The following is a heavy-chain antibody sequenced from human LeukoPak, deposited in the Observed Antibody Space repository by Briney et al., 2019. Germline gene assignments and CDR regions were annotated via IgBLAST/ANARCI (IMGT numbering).Heavy chain of an antibody. V-gene: IGHV3-53*01. D-gene: IGHD2-2*01. CDR1: GFTVSGNY. CDR3: ARALTTSWYYFDY. CDR2: IYVGGRT. J-gene: IGHJ4*02. Sequence: PGGSLRLSCAASGFTVSGNYMSWVRQAPGKGLDWVSVIYVGGRTYYADSVKGRFTISRDNAKNSLYLQMNSLRAEDTAVYYCARALTTSWYYFDYWGQGTLVTVSS.